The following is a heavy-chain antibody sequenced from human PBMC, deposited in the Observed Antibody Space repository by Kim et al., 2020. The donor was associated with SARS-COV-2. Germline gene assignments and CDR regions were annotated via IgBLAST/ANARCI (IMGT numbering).Heavy chain of an antibody. CDR1: GYTFNSYG. D-gene: IGHD2-15*01. J-gene: IGHJ4*02. CDR2: ISVYNDNT. Sequence: ASVKVSCKTSGYTFNSYGLIWVRQAPGQGLEWMGWISVYNDNTKYAQKFQGRLTMTTDTSTSTGSMELRSLRSDDTAVYYCARDTGYCSGGACSYDYWGQGTLVTVSS. V-gene: IGHV1-18*01. CDR3: ARDTGYCSGGACSYDY.